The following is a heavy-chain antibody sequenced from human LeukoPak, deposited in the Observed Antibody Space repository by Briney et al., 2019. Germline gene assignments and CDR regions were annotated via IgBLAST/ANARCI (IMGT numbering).Heavy chain of an antibody. CDR2: IIPIFGTA. Sequence: GASVKVSCKASRGTFSSYAISWVRQAPGQGLEWMGGIIPIFGTANYAQKFQGRVTMTEDTSTDTAYMELSSLRSEDTAVYYCATPPYYYGSGSYWVDIWGQGTMVTVSS. D-gene: IGHD3-10*01. J-gene: IGHJ3*02. V-gene: IGHV1-69*06. CDR3: ATPPYYYGSGSYWVDI. CDR1: RGTFSSYA.